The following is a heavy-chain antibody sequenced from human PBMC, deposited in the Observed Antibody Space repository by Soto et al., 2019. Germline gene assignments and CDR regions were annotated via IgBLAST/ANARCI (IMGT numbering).Heavy chain of an antibody. CDR1: GFTFSSYA. J-gene: IGHJ4*02. D-gene: IGHD3-16*01. Sequence: GGSLRLSCAASGFTFSSYAMSWVRQAPGKGLEWVSAISGSGGSTYYADSVKGRFTISRDNSENTLYLQMNSLRAEDTAVYYCVRATPYVGFDSWGQGALVTVSS. V-gene: IGHV3-23*01. CDR3: VRATPYVGFDS. CDR2: ISGSGGST.